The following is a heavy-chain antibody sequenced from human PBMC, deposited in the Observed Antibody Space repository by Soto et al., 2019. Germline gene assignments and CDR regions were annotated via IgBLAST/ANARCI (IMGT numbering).Heavy chain of an antibody. V-gene: IGHV3-30*04. CDR1: GFTFSSYT. D-gene: IGHD2-2*01. CDR3: AREGGPAATSPDY. Sequence: GGFLRLSCAASGFTFSSYTMHWVRQAPGKGLEWVAVIPNDGRFKHYGDSVKGRFTISRDNSNNALNLQMNSLRPEDTAVYYCAREGGPAATSPDYWGQGILVTVSS. CDR2: IPNDGRFK. J-gene: IGHJ4*02.